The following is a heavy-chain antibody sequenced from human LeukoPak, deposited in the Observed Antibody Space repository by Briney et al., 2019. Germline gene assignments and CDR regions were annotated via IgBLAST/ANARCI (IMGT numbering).Heavy chain of an antibody. CDR3: ASERRYSSGRWDYYFDY. V-gene: IGHV4-34*01. CDR2: INHSGGT. CDR1: GGSFSSYY. J-gene: IGHJ4*02. Sequence: SETLSLTCAVYGGSFSSYYWGWIRQPPGKGLEWIGEINHSGGTNYKPSLKSRVTISVDTPKNQFSLRLSSVTAADTAVYYCASERRYSSGRWDYYFDYWGQGPLVTVSS. D-gene: IGHD6-19*01.